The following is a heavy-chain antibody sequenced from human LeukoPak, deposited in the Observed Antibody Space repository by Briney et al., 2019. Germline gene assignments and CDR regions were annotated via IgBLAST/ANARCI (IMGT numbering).Heavy chain of an antibody. CDR3: ARGPRDGYNIYYYYYMDV. V-gene: IGHV1-69*05. Sequence: SVKVSCKASGGTFSSYAISWVRQALGQGLEWMGGIIPIFSTANYAQKFQGRVTITTDESTSTAYMELSSLRSEDTAVYYCARGPRDGYNIYYYYYMDVWGKGTTVTVSS. CDR2: IIPIFSTA. D-gene: IGHD5-24*01. J-gene: IGHJ6*03. CDR1: GGTFSSYA.